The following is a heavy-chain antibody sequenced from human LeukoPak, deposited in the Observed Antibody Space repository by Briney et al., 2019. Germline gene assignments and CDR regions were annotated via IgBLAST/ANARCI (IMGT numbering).Heavy chain of an antibody. D-gene: IGHD3-10*01. J-gene: IGHJ4*02. CDR3: AGTYYYGSGSPAPIDY. V-gene: IGHV3-23*01. Sequence: PGGSLRLSCAASGFTFSSYAMSWVRQAPGKGLEWVSAISGSGGSTYYADSVKGRFTISRDNAKNSLYLQMNSLRAEDTAVYYCAGTYYYGSGSPAPIDYWGQGTLVTVSS. CDR2: ISGSGGST. CDR1: GFTFSSYA.